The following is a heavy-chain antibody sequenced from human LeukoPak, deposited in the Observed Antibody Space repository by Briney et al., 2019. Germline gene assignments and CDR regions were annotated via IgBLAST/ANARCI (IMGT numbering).Heavy chain of an antibody. J-gene: IGHJ4*02. CDR3: ASYKYCSSGSCYGGSDY. Sequence: GGSLRLSCAASGFTFNNYGMHWVRQAPGKGLEWVAVISYDGSIEYYADSVKGRFTISRDNAKNSLYLQMNSLRAEDTAVYYCASYKYCSSGSCYGGSDYWGQGTLVTVSS. CDR1: GFTFNNYG. V-gene: IGHV3-30*03. CDR2: ISYDGSIE. D-gene: IGHD2-15*01.